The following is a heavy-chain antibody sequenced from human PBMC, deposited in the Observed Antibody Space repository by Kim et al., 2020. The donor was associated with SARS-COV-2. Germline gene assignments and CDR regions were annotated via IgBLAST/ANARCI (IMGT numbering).Heavy chain of an antibody. J-gene: IGHJ6*02. Sequence: SETLSLTCTVSGGSISSSSYYWGWIRQPPGKGLEWIGSIYYSGSTYYNPSLKSRVTISVDTSKNQFSLKLSSVTAADTAVYYCARLEDIVVVDVWGQGTTVTVSS. CDR2: IYYSGST. CDR1: GGSISSSSYY. V-gene: IGHV4-39*01. CDR3: ARLEDIVVVDV. D-gene: IGHD2-2*01.